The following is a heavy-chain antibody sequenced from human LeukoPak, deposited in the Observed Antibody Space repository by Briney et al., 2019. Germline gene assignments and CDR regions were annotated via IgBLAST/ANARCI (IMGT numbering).Heavy chain of an antibody. CDR1: GFIFGDYA. CDR2: ISGSGGNT. D-gene: IGHD3-22*01. V-gene: IGHV3-23*01. J-gene: IGHJ4*02. CDR3: ARGNYYDSSGYHPHY. Sequence: GGSLRLSCAASGFIFGDYAMSWVRQAPGKGPEWVSAISGSGGNTYYTDAVKGRFTISRDNSKNTLYLQMNSLRVEDTAVYYCARGNYYDSSGYHPHYWGQGTLVTVSS.